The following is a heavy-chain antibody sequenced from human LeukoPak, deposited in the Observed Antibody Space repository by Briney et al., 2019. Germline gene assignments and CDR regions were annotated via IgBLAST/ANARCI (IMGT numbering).Heavy chain of an antibody. CDR3: ARVRNDILTGYDFDY. J-gene: IGHJ4*02. CDR1: GFTVSSNY. D-gene: IGHD3-9*01. CDR2: IYSGGST. Sequence: PGGSLRLSCAASGFTVSSNYMSWVRQAPGKGLEWVSVIYSGGSTYYADSVKGRFTISRDNSKNTLYHQMNSLRAEDTAVYYCARVRNDILTGYDFDYWGQGTLVTVSS. V-gene: IGHV3-66*02.